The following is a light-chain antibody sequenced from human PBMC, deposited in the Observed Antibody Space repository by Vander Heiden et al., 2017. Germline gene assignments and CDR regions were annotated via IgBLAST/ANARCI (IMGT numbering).Light chain of an antibody. CDR1: QRISSW. V-gene: IGKV1-5*03. Sequence: GDRVTITCRASQRISSWLAWYQQKPGKAPKLLIYKASSLESGVPSRFSGSGSGTEFTLTISSLQPDDFATYYCQQYNSYSITFGQGTRLEIK. J-gene: IGKJ5*01. CDR3: QQYNSYSIT. CDR2: KAS.